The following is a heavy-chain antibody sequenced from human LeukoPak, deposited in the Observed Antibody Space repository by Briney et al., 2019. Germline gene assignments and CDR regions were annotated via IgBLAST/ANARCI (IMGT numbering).Heavy chain of an antibody. CDR3: ARASGIAARHDNFDY. CDR2: IYYSGST. D-gene: IGHD6-6*01. V-gene: IGHV4-31*03. CDR1: GGSISSGGYY. Sequence: KSSQTLSLTCTVSGGSISSGGYYWSWIRQHPGKGLEWIGYIYYSGSTYYNPSLKSRVTISVDTSENQFSLKLSSVTAADTAVYYCARASGIAARHDNFDYWGQGTLVTVSS. J-gene: IGHJ4*02.